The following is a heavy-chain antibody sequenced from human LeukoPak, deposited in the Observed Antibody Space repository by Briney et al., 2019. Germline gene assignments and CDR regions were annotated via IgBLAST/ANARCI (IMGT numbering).Heavy chain of an antibody. CDR2: IRGSGTRT. J-gene: IGHJ4*02. CDR1: RFTFNNYA. CDR3: AKAGEDYDSSESFDY. V-gene: IGHV3-23*01. Sequence: QPGGSLRLSCAASRFTFNNYAMSWVRQAPGKGLEWVSGIRGSGTRTLYADSVKGRFTISRDNSKNTLYLQMNSLRAEDTAVYYCAKAGEDYDSSESFDYWGQGTLVTVSS. D-gene: IGHD3-22*01.